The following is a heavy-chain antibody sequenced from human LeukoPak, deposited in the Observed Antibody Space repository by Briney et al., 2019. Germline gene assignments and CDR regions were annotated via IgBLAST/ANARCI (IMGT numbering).Heavy chain of an antibody. Sequence: SETLSLTCTVSGASIRNYYWSWIRQPAGKGLEWIGRTYTRGSTNYNPCLKSRVTMSVDASTNQFSLKLTSVTAADTAIYYCARDSGIAVAGFDYWGRGTLITVSS. CDR2: TYTRGST. CDR1: GASIRNYY. CDR3: ARDSGIAVAGFDY. D-gene: IGHD6-19*01. V-gene: IGHV4-4*07. J-gene: IGHJ4*02.